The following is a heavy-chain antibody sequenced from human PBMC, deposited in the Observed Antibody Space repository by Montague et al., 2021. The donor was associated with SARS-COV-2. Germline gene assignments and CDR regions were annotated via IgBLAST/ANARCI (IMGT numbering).Heavy chain of an antibody. J-gene: IGHJ4*03. D-gene: IGHD6-13*01. V-gene: IGHV1-8*01. Sequence: SVKVSCKASAYTFTSFDIHWVRQAPGQGLEWMGWVNPNSANTGYAQKFQGRVTMTRNIAVSTAYMELSSLRSEDTAVYYCARVPSSSWYFDYWGQGTMVTVSS. CDR1: AYTFTSFD. CDR3: ARVPSSSWYFDY. CDR2: VNPNSANT.